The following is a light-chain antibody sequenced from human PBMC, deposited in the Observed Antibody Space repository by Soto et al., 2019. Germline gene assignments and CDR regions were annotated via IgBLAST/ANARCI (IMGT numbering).Light chain of an antibody. Sequence: EIVLTQSPATLSLFPGERATLSCRASQSVSSYLAWYQQKPGQAPRLLIYDASSRATGIPARFSGSGSGTDFTLTISSLEPEDFAVYYCQQRSNWPSITFGQGTRLEI. V-gene: IGKV3-11*01. CDR3: QQRSNWPSIT. J-gene: IGKJ5*01. CDR1: QSVSSY. CDR2: DAS.